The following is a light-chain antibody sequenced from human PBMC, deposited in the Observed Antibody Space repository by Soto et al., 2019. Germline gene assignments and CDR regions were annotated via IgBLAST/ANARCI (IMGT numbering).Light chain of an antibody. Sequence: EFVLTQSPGKLSLSPGERATLSCRASQSISSSFLAWYQQKPGQAPRLLIYGESSRGTGIPDRFSGSGSGTDFTLTISRLEPEDFAVYYCQQYGSSPPLTFGGGTKVEIK. CDR1: QSISSSF. CDR3: QQYGSSPPLT. V-gene: IGKV3-20*01. CDR2: GES. J-gene: IGKJ4*01.